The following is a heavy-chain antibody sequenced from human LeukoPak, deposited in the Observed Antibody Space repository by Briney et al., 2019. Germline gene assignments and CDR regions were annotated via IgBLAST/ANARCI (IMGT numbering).Heavy chain of an antibody. V-gene: IGHV1-2*02. CDR1: GYTFTGYY. J-gene: IGHJ4*02. D-gene: IGHD2-8*01. CDR2: INPNSGGT. CDR3: ARGGPYCTNGVCYTLYFDY. Sequence: AASVKVSCKASGYTFTGYYMHWVRQAPGQGLEWMGWINPNSGGTNYAQKFQGRVTMTRDTSISTAYMELSRLRSDDTAVYYCARGGPYCTNGVCYTLYFDYWGQGTLVTVSS.